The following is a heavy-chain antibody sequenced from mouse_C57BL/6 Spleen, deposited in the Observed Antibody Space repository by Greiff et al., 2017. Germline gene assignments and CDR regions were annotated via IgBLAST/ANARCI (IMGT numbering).Heavy chain of an antibody. Sequence: EVKLVESGGGLVKPGGSLKLSCAASGFTFSDYGMHWVRQAPEKGLEWVAYISSGSSTIYYADTVKGRFTISRDNAKNTLFLQMTSLRSEDTAMYYCARSYDYDAGYYFDYWGQGTTLTVSA. CDR3: ARSYDYDAGYYFDY. J-gene: IGHJ2*01. CDR1: GFTFSDYG. D-gene: IGHD2-4*01. V-gene: IGHV5-17*01. CDR2: ISSGSSTI.